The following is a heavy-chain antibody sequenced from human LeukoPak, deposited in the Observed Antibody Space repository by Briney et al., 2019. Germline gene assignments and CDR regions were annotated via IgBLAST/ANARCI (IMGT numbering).Heavy chain of an antibody. J-gene: IGHJ4*02. CDR2: IWYDGSNK. CDR1: GFTFSSYG. D-gene: IGHD2-2*01. CDR3: AKDFVVPAAMPGDY. Sequence: GGSLRLSCAASGFTFSSYGMHWVRQAPGKGLEWVAVIWYDGSNKYYADSVKGRFTIARDNSKNTLYLQMNSLRAEDTAVYYCAKDFVVPAAMPGDYWGQGTLVTVSS. V-gene: IGHV3-33*06.